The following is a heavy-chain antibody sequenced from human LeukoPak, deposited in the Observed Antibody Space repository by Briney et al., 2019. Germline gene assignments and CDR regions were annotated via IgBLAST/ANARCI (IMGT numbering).Heavy chain of an antibody. D-gene: IGHD4-11*01. Sequence: GGSLRLSCAASGFTFSSYAMGWVGQAPGKGLEWVSAISGSGGTTYYADSVKGRFTISRDNSKNTLYLQMNNLRAEDTAVYYCAKDLQSTNLYYFDYWGQGTLVTVSS. CDR2: ISGSGGTT. CDR3: AKDLQSTNLYYFDY. CDR1: GFTFSSYA. V-gene: IGHV3-23*01. J-gene: IGHJ4*02.